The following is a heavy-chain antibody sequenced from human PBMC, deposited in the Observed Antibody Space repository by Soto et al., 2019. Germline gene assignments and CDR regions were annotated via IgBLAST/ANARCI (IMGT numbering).Heavy chain of an antibody. V-gene: IGHV5-51*01. D-gene: IGHD1-1*01. J-gene: IGHJ6*02. CDR2: IYPGDSDT. CDR3: ARSAVWDDAYYYYGMDV. Sequence: GESLKISCKGSGYSFTSYWIGWVRQMPGKGLEWMGIIYPGDSDTRYSPSFQGQVTISADKSISTAYPQWSSLKASDTAMYYCARSAVWDDAYYYYGMDVWGQGTTVTVSS. CDR1: GYSFTSYW.